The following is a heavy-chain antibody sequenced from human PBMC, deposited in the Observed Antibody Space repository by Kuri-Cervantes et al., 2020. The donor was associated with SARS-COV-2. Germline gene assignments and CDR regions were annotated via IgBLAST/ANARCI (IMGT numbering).Heavy chain of an antibody. J-gene: IGHJ6*02. Sequence: LSLTCAASGFSFSSYAMHWVRPAPGKGREWVAAISYDGSNKYYADSVKGRFTISRDNSKNTLYLQMNSLRAEDTAVYYCARDVAIFGVVILYYDDGMDVWGQGTTVTVSS. CDR2: ISYDGSNK. CDR1: GFSFSSYA. V-gene: IGHV3-30-3*01. CDR3: ARDVAIFGVVILYYDDGMDV. D-gene: IGHD3-3*01.